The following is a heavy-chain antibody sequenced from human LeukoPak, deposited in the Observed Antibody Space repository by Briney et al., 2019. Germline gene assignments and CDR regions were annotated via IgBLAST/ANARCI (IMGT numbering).Heavy chain of an antibody. CDR2: ISGSGGGT. CDR3: AKDYCSGGSCSHLFDY. V-gene: IGHV3-23*01. J-gene: IGHJ4*02. Sequence: PGGSLRLSCAASGFTFSSYAMSWVRQAPGKGLEWVSAISGSGGGTYSADSVKGRFTISRDNSKNTLYLQMNSLRAEDTAVYYCAKDYCSGGSCSHLFDYWGQGTLVTVSS. CDR1: GFTFSSYA. D-gene: IGHD2-15*01.